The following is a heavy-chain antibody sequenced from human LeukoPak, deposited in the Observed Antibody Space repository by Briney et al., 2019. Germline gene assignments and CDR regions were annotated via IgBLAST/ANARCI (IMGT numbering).Heavy chain of an antibody. J-gene: IGHJ4*02. V-gene: IGHV1-18*01. CDR1: GYTLTELS. CDR3: ARGPQVFNY. CDR2: ISAYNGNT. Sequence: ASVKVSCKVSGYTLTELSMHWVRQAPGQGLEWMGWISAYNGNTNYAQKLQGRVTMTTDTSTSTAYMELRSLRSDDTAVYYCARGPQVFNYWGQGTLVTVSS.